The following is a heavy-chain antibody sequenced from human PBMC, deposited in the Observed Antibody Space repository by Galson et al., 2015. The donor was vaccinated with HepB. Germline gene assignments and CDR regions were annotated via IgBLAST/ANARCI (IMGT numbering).Heavy chain of an antibody. V-gene: IGHV4-59*08. CDR3: ARHLVGDFTLIAVDDDGFDL. J-gene: IGHJ3*01. D-gene: IGHD2-21*02. Sequence: SETLSLTCTVSGDSITVFSWSWIRQPAGKGLEWIAYFNSSGYSAYNPSLRSRLTISVDPSKNQLSLILTPVTAADAAVYYCARHLVGDFTLIAVDDDGFDLWGQGTVVTVSS. CDR1: GDSITVFS. CDR2: FNSSGYS.